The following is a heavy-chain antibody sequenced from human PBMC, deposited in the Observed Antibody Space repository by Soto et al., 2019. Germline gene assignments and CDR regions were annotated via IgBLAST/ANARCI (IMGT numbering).Heavy chain of an antibody. V-gene: IGHV1-69*01. CDR2: IIPTFGTT. Sequence: QVQLVQSGAEVKKPGSSVKVSCKSSGDTVSNFAIIWERQAPGQGLEWMGGIIPTFGTTDYAQSFQGRVSITADESTHTAYMELYSLRSEDTAIYFCARVDTSPYEGGEWFDPWGQGTLITVSS. D-gene: IGHD5-18*01. CDR1: GDTVSNFA. J-gene: IGHJ5*02. CDR3: ARVDTSPYEGGEWFDP.